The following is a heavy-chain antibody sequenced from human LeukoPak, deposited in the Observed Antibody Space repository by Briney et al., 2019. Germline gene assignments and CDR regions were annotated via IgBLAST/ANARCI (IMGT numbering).Heavy chain of an antibody. D-gene: IGHD2-2*01. V-gene: IGHV1-24*01. CDR2: FDPEDGET. Sequence: ASVNVSCKVSGYSITELSLHWVRQPPGKGLEWMGDFDPEDGETIYAQKFQGRVTMTEDTSTDTAYMELSSLRSEDTAVYYCATARPAATRDDAFDIWGQGTMVTVSS. J-gene: IGHJ3*02. CDR1: GYSITELS. CDR3: ATARPAATRDDAFDI.